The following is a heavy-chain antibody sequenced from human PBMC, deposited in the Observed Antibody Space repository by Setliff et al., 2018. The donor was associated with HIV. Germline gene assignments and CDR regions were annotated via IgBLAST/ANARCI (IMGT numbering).Heavy chain of an antibody. CDR2: IKSKTDGETT. D-gene: IGHD3-22*01. CDR3: GTGSQSSGYRTSFLDV. Sequence: GGSLRLSCAVSGFTFSNAWMSWVRQAPGKGLEWVGRIKSKTDGETTDYAAPVRGRFTISRDDSKNTLYLQMGSLKTEDTAVYYCGTGSQSSGYRTSFLDVWGKGTTVTVSS. CDR1: GFTFSNAW. V-gene: IGHV3-15*01. J-gene: IGHJ6*04.